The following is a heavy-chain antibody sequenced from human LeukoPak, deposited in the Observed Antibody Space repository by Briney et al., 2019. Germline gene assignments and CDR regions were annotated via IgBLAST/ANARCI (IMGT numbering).Heavy chain of an antibody. Sequence: SETLSLTCTVSGGSISSGSYYWSWIRQPAGKGLEWIGRIYTSGSTNYNPSLKSRVTISVDTSKNQFSLKLSSVTAADTAVYYCARRKRSSFFDYWGQGTLVTVSS. D-gene: IGHD6-13*01. CDR1: GGSISSGSYY. CDR3: ARRKRSSFFDY. CDR2: IYTSGST. J-gene: IGHJ4*02. V-gene: IGHV4-61*02.